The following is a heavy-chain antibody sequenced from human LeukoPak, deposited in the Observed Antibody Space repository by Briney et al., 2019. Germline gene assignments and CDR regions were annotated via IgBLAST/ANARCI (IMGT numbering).Heavy chain of an antibody. J-gene: IGHJ5*02. CDR2: MNPNSGNT. V-gene: IGHV1-8*01. CDR1: GYTFTSYD. D-gene: IGHD2-15*01. CDR3: ARVPQKYCSGGSCYGFDP. Sequence: ASVKVSCKASGYTFTSYDINWVRQATGQGLEWMGWMNPNSGNTGYAQKFQGRVTMTRNTSISTAYMELSSLRSEDTAVYYCARVPQKYCSGGSCYGFDPWGQGTLVTVSS.